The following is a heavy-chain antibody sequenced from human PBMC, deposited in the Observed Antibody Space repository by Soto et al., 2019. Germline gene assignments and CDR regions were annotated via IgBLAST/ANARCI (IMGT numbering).Heavy chain of an antibody. Sequence: QVQLQESGPGLVKPSETLSLTYTVSGGSISGYYWSWIRQPPGKGLEWIAYIFYTGNTNYNPSLKSRVTISVDTSRNQFSLKLSSVTAADTAIYYCARHGPETSSWYHWGQGTLVTVSS. D-gene: IGHD6-13*01. CDR1: GGSISGYY. CDR2: IFYTGNT. V-gene: IGHV4-59*08. CDR3: ARHGPETSSWYH. J-gene: IGHJ4*02.